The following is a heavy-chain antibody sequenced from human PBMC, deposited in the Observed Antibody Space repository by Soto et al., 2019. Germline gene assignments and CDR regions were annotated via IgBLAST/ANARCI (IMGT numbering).Heavy chain of an antibody. CDR2: IYYSGST. V-gene: IGHV4-59*08. D-gene: IGHD3-3*01. CDR3: ARRAPIFGVDVFDY. Sequence: PSETLSLTCTFSGGSISSYYWSLIRQPPGKGLEWIGYIYYSGSTNYNPSLKSRVTISVDTSKNQFSLKLSSVTAADTAVYYCARRAPIFGVDVFDYWGQGTLVTVSS. J-gene: IGHJ4*02. CDR1: GGSISSYY.